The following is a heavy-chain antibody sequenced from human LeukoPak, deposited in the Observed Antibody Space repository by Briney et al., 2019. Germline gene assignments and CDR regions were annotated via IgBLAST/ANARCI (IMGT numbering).Heavy chain of an antibody. CDR1: GFTFSSYW. CDR3: ARGLQDIVVVPAASYYYYYYMDV. D-gene: IGHD2-2*01. V-gene: IGHV3-74*01. J-gene: IGHJ6*03. Sequence: GSXRLSCAASGFTFSSYWMHWVRQAPGKGLVWVSRINSDGSSTSYADSVKGRFTISRDNAKNSLYLQMNSLRAEDTAVYFCARGLQDIVVVPAASYYYYYYMDVWGKGTTVTVSS. CDR2: INSDGSST.